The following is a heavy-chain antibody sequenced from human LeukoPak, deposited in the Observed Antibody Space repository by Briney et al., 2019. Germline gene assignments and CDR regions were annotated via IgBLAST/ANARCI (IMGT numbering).Heavy chain of an antibody. V-gene: IGHV3-23*01. CDR1: GLTFSSHA. CDR3: ASRPPSETYFAVFDY. J-gene: IGHJ4*02. CDR2: ITGSGGST. D-gene: IGHD1-26*01. Sequence: PGGSLRLSCVASGLTFSSHAMTWVRQTPGKGLEWISGITGSGGSTYHAESLKGRFTISRDNSKNTLYLQMNNLRAEDTAVYYCASRPPSETYFAVFDYWGQGTLVTVSS.